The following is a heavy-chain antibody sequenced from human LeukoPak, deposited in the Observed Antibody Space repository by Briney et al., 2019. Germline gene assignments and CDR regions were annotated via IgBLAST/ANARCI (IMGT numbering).Heavy chain of an antibody. CDR3: ARYSTVTYLDY. Sequence: AGGSLRLSCAASGFTFSSYAMHWVRQGPGKGLEWVAVISYDGSNKYYADSVKGRFTISRDNSTNTLYLQMNSLRAEDTAVYYCARYSTVTYLDYWGQGTLVTVSS. D-gene: IGHD4-17*01. CDR1: GFTFSSYA. V-gene: IGHV3-30-3*01. CDR2: ISYDGSNK. J-gene: IGHJ4*02.